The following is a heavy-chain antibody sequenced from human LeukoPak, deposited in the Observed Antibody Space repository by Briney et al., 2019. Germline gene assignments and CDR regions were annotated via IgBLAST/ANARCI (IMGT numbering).Heavy chain of an antibody. CDR1: GFTFSSYW. D-gene: IGHD3-22*01. V-gene: IGHV3-33*06. J-gene: IGHJ1*01. Sequence: PGGSLRLSCAASGFTFSSYWMSWVRQAPGKGLEWVAGIWYDGSNKDYADSVKGRFTISRDNSKNTLYLQMNSLRAEDTAVYYCAKGYYDSSAQGWYLQHWGQGTLVTVSS. CDR2: IWYDGSNK. CDR3: AKGYYDSSAQGWYLQH.